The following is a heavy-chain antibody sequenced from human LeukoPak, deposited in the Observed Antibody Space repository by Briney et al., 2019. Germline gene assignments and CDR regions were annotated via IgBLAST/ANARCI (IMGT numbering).Heavy chain of an antibody. CDR3: ATYRQVLLPFDA. CDR2: IFPSGGEI. Sequence: GGSLRLSCAASGFTFSTFAMIWVRQPPGKGLEWVSSIFPSGGEIHYADSVRGRFTISRDNSKSTLSLQMNSLRAEDTAIYYCATYRQVLLPFDAWGQASLVTVSP. J-gene: IGHJ5*02. CDR1: GFTFSTFA. D-gene: IGHD2/OR15-2a*01. V-gene: IGHV3-23*01.